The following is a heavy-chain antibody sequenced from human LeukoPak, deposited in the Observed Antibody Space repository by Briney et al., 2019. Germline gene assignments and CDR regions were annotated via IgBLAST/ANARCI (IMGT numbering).Heavy chain of an antibody. J-gene: IGHJ6*03. D-gene: IGHD3-22*01. V-gene: IGHV3-23*01. CDR3: ARETYYYDSSGYHYYYYMDV. CDR2: ISGSGGST. CDR1: GFTFSSYA. Sequence: GGSLRLSCAASGFTFSSYAMSWVRQAPGKGLEWVSAISGSGGSTYYADSAKGRFTISRDNSKNTLYMQMNSLRAEDTAVYYCARETYYYDSSGYHYYYYMDVWGKGTTVTISS.